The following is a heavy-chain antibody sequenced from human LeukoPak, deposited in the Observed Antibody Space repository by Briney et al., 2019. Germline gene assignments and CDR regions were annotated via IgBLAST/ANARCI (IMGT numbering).Heavy chain of an antibody. CDR3: ARHEWASSWYKRGYFDY. CDR2: IYYSGST. V-gene: IGHV4-39*01. J-gene: IGHJ4*02. Sequence: SETLSLTCTVSGGSISSSSYYWGWIRQPPGKGLEWIGSIYYSGSTYYNPSLKSRVTISVDTSKNQFSLKLSSVTAADTAVYYCARHEWASSWYKRGYFDYWGQGTLVSVSS. D-gene: IGHD6-13*01. CDR1: GGSISSSSYY.